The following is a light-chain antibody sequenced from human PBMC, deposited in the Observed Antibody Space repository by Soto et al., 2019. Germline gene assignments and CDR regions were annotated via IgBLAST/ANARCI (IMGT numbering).Light chain of an antibody. J-gene: IGKJ1*01. CDR1: RGVSSNY. CDR3: QQYGRSPT. Sequence: EIVLTQSPGTLSLSPGARATLSCRASRGVSSNYLAWYKQKLGQAPRLLIYDASRRATGIPDRFSAIGSGTDFTLTIRRLEPEDFVVDDCQQYGRSPTFGQVTKGDIK. V-gene: IGKV3-20*01. CDR2: DAS.